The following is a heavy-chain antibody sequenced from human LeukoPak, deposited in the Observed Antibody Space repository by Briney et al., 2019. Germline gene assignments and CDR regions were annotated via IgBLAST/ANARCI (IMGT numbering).Heavy chain of an antibody. CDR2: ISSSGSTI. J-gene: IGHJ5*02. CDR3: ARAAYSSSSCWFDP. D-gene: IGHD6-6*01. Sequence: GGSLRLSCAASGFTFSDYYMSWIRQAPGKGLEWVSYISSSGSTIYYADSVKGRFTISRDNAKNSLYLQMNSLRAEDTAVYYCARAAYSSSSCWFDPWGQATLVTVSS. V-gene: IGHV3-11*01. CDR1: GFTFSDYY.